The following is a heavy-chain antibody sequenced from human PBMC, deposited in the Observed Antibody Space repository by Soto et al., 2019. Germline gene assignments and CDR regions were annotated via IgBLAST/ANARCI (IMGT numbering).Heavy chain of an antibody. CDR3: ARDSRRYTSMGHGPPYATDF. CDR2: INPSGGHT. J-gene: IGHJ6*02. D-gene: IGHD5-18*01. Sequence: VASVKVSCKASGNTFTNYYIHWVLQAPGQGLEWMGTINPSGGHTTYSQNFLGRVTITGDTSTSTPYMELTSLTSDDTAVYYCARDSRRYTSMGHGPPYATDFCGPAPTLTLSS. V-gene: IGHV1-46*01. CDR1: GNTFTNYY.